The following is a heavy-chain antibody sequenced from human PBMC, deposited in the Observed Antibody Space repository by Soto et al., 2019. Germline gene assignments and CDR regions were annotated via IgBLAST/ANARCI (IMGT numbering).Heavy chain of an antibody. Sequence: QVQLVQSGAEVKKPGSSVKVSCKASGGTFSSYAISWVRQAPGQGLEWMGGIIPIFGTANYAQKFQGRVTITADQSTSKAYMELSSLRCEYTAVYYCARDCSSTSCYTRRKNYYYYGMDVWGQGTTVTVSS. CDR1: GGTFSSYA. J-gene: IGHJ6*02. V-gene: IGHV1-69*01. CDR2: IIPIFGTA. CDR3: ARDCSSTSCYTRRKNYYYYGMDV. D-gene: IGHD2-2*02.